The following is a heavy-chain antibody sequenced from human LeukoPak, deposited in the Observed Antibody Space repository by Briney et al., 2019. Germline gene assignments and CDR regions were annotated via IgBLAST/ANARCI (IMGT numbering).Heavy chain of an antibody. J-gene: IGHJ6*03. CDR3: ARDWSFGDCSGGSCYYYYYYYMDV. Sequence: SVKVSCKASGGTFSSYAISWVRQAPGQGLEWMGGIIPIFGTANYAQKFQGRVTITADESTTTAYMELSSLRSEDTAVYYCARDWSFGDCSGGSCYYYYYYYMDVWGKGTTVTISS. V-gene: IGHV1-69*13. D-gene: IGHD2-15*01. CDR2: IIPIFGTA. CDR1: GGTFSSYA.